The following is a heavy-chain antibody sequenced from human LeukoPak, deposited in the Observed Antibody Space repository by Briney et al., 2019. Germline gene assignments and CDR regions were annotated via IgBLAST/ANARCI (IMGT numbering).Heavy chain of an antibody. J-gene: IGHJ4*02. Sequence: SETLSLTCTVSGGSISTYYWSWIRQPPGKGLEWIGYIYYSGSTNYNPSLKSRVTISRHTSKNQFSLKLSSVTAADTAVYYCARVAYFDSTGDYYNFDYWGQGTLVTVSS. D-gene: IGHD3-22*01. CDR2: IYYSGST. V-gene: IGHV4-59*01. CDR1: GGSISTYY. CDR3: ARVAYFDSTGDYYNFDY.